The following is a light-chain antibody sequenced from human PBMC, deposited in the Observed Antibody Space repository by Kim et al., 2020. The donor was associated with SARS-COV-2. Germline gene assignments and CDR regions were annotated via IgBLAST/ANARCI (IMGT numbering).Light chain of an antibody. Sequence: DTVLTQFPATLSLSPGERATLSCRASQSVSTYLAWYQHKPGQAPRLLIHDASNRATGVPPRFSGSGSGTDFTLTISRLEPEDFAVYYCQQYDTSPSCTFGQGTKLEI. V-gene: IGKV3-11*01. J-gene: IGKJ2*02. CDR2: DAS. CDR1: QSVSTY. CDR3: QQYDTSPSCT.